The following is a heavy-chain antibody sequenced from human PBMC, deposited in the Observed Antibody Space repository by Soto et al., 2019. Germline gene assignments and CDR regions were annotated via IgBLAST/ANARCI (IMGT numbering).Heavy chain of an antibody. V-gene: IGHV4-30-2*02. CDR1: GVSISSGGYS. D-gene: IGHD6-19*01. CDR2: IYHSGST. J-gene: IGHJ4*02. Sequence: SETLSLTCAVSGVSISSGGYSWSWIRQPPGKGLEWIGYIYHSGSTYYNPSLKSRVTISVDTSKNQFSLKLNSVTAADTAVYYCAQSTGWPGFDFWGQGTLVTVSS. CDR3: AQSTGWPGFDF.